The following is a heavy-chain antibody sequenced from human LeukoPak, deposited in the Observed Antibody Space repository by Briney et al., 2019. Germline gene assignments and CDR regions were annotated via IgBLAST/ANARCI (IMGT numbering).Heavy chain of an antibody. J-gene: IGHJ4*02. CDR3: ARASAAGTYY. Sequence: PGGSLRLSCAASGFTVSINYTSWVRPAPGKGLEWVSDIYSGGSTYYAASVQGRFTISRDNSKNTLYLQMNSLRAEDTAVYYCARASAAGTYYWGQGTLVTVSS. CDR1: GFTVSINY. D-gene: IGHD6-13*01. CDR2: IYSGGST. V-gene: IGHV3-66*01.